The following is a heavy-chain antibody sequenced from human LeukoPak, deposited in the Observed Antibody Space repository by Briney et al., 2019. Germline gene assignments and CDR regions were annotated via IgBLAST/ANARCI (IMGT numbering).Heavy chain of an antibody. J-gene: IGHJ4*02. CDR1: GFTFSTHW. Sequence: GGSLRLSCATSGFTFSTHWMIWVRQAPGKGLEWVANINPDGSDKQYLDSVKGRFTISRDSGRNSLYLQLNSLRAEDTAVYYCVSGSGWIFDYWGQGTLVTVSS. CDR2: INPDGSDK. CDR3: VSGSGWIFDY. V-gene: IGHV3-7*01. D-gene: IGHD6-19*01.